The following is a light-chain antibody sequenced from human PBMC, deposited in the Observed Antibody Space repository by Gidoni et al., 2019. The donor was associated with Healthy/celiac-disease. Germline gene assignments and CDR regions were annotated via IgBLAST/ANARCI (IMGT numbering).Light chain of an antibody. V-gene: IGKV4-1*01. CDR2: WAS. CDR1: RSVLYSSNNKNY. J-gene: IGKJ2*01. Sequence: IVMTQSPDSLPVSLGERATFNCKSSRSVLYSSNNKNYLAWYQQKPGQPPKLLIYWASTRESGVPDRFSGSGSGTDFTLTISSLQAEDVAVYYCQQYYSTPQTFGQGTKLEIK. CDR3: QQYYSTPQT.